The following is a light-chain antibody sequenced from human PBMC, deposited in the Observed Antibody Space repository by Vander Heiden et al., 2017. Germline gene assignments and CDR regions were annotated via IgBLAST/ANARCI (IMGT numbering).Light chain of an antibody. J-gene: IGKJ1*01. V-gene: IGKV1-9*01. CDR2: AAS. Sequence: IHLSDPPSALSASVGDRVPITCRASQGISSYLAWYQQKPGKAPKLLIYAASTLQSGVPSKLSGRGSGTDFPLNVCSLQPADFATYYCQQLNSYPLAFGQGTKVEIK. CDR1: QGISSY. CDR3: QQLNSYPLA.